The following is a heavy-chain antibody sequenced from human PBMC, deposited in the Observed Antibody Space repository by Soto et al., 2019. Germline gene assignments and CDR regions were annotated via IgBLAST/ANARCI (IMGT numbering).Heavy chain of an antibody. CDR3: ARGWGRIFDY. Sequence: QVQLQQWGAGLLKPSETLSLTCAVYGGSFSGYYWSWIRQPPGKGLEWIGEINHSGSTNYNPSLKSRTTTPVDTTKNQFSLQLSSVTAAATAVYYCARGWGRIFDYWGQGTLVTVSS. CDR1: GGSFSGYY. J-gene: IGHJ4*02. D-gene: IGHD7-27*01. CDR2: INHSGST. V-gene: IGHV4-34*01.